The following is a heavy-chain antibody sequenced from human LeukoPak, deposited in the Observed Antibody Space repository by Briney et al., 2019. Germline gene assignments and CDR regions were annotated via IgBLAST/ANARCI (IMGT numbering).Heavy chain of an antibody. D-gene: IGHD1-26*01. CDR2: IYHSGST. Sequence: SETLSLICTVSGYSISSGYYWGWIRQPPGKGLEWIGSIYHSGSTYYNPSLKSRVTISVDTSKNQFSLKLSSVTAADTAVYYCAREYLGAIDYWGQGTLVTVSS. J-gene: IGHJ4*02. V-gene: IGHV4-38-2*02. CDR1: GYSISSGYY. CDR3: AREYLGAIDY.